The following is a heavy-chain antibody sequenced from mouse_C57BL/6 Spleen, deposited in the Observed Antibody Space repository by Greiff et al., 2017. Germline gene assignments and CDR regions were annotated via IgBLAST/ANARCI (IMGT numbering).Heavy chain of an antibody. CDR3: ARDQAPSWRGWFAY. D-gene: IGHD3-1*01. CDR2: ISAGGSYT. Sequence: EVQLVESGGGLVKPGGSLKLSCAASGFTFSSYAMSWVRQTPEQRLEWVATISAGGSYTYYPDNVKGRFTISRDNAKNNLYLQMNQLKSEDTAMYYCARDQAPSWRGWFAYWGQGTLVTVSA. J-gene: IGHJ3*01. CDR1: GFTFSSYA. V-gene: IGHV5-4*01.